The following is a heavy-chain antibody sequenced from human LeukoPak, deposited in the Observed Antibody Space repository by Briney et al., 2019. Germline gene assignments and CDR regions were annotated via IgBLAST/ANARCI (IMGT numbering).Heavy chain of an antibody. D-gene: IGHD5-12*01. Sequence: GGSLRLSCTASGFTFSRSWMNWIRQAPGKGLEWVANINPDGDGMRFVDSVKGRFTMSRDNAQSSLHLQMNSLRVEDTAFYYCAARTDRGYSYWGQGVLVTVSS. CDR2: INPDGDGM. V-gene: IGHV3-7*01. CDR1: GFTFSRSW. CDR3: AARTDRGYSY. J-gene: IGHJ4*02.